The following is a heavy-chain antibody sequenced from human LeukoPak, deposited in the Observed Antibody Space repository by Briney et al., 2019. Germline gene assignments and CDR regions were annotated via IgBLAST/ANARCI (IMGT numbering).Heavy chain of an antibody. J-gene: IGHJ4*02. CDR1: GFTFSSYA. V-gene: IGHV3-33*01. CDR3: ARGYYGSGSYYMGNY. Sequence: GGSLRLSCAVSGFTFSSYAMHWVRQAPGKGLEWVAVIWYDGSNKYYADSVKGRFTISRDNSKNTLYLQMNSLRVEDSALYYCARGYYGSGSYYMGNYWGQGTLVTVSS. CDR2: IWYDGSNK. D-gene: IGHD3-10*01.